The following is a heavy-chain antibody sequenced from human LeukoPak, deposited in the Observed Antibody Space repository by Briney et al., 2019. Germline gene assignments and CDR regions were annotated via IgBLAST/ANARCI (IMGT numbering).Heavy chain of an antibody. CDR3: ATTIDRGVLKSPFDY. Sequence: GESLKISCKGSGYSFTSYWIGWVRQMPGKGLEWMGIIYPGDSDTRYSPSFQGQVTISADKSISTAYLQWSSLKASDTAMYYCATTIDRGVLKSPFDYWGQGTLVTVSS. CDR2: IYPGDSDT. D-gene: IGHD3-10*01. CDR1: GYSFTSYW. J-gene: IGHJ4*02. V-gene: IGHV5-51*01.